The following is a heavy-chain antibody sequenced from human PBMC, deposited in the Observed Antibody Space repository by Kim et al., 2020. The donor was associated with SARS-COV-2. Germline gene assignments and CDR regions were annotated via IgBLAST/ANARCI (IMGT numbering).Heavy chain of an antibody. CDR3: ARATMITFGGVIDHFDY. Sequence: LTSQVTISVDTSKNQFSLKLSSVTAADTAVYYCARATMITFGGVIDHFDYWGQGTLVTVSS. V-gene: IGHV4-31*01. J-gene: IGHJ4*02. D-gene: IGHD3-16*02.